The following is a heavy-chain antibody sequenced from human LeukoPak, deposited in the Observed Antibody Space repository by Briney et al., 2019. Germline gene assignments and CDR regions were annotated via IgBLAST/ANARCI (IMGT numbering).Heavy chain of an antibody. Sequence: GGSLRLSCAASGFSFSSYAMNWVRQAPGQGLEWVSTILGSGTATYYADSVKGRFTISRDNSKNTLYLQMNSLRAEDTAVYYCAKDIGYCSSTSCASYYYYGMDVWGQGTTVTVSS. CDR1: GFSFSSYA. D-gene: IGHD2-2*01. J-gene: IGHJ6*02. CDR2: ILGSGTAT. V-gene: IGHV3-23*01. CDR3: AKDIGYCSSTSCASYYYYGMDV.